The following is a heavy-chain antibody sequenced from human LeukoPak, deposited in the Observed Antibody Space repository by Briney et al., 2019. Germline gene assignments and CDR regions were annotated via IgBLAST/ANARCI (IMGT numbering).Heavy chain of an antibody. CDR1: GGTGTSYA. Sequence: SVKVSCKASGGTGTSYAISWVRHAPGQGLEWRGGIIPIFGTTNYAQKFQGRVTSTTDESTSTAYMELSSLRSEDTAVYYCARVGIDIVVVPAVQGAFDIWGQGTMVTVSS. J-gene: IGHJ3*02. CDR3: ARVGIDIVVVPAVQGAFDI. D-gene: IGHD2-2*01. CDR2: IIPIFGTT. V-gene: IGHV1-69*05.